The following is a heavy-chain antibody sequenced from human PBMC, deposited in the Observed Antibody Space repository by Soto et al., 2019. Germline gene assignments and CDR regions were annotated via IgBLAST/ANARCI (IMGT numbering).Heavy chain of an antibody. CDR2: INPKTGDT. CDR3: ATGTNGTTGWYHP. D-gene: IGHD1-1*01. V-gene: IGHV1-2*02. J-gene: IGHJ5*02. Sequence: QEQLVQSGTEVKKPGASVTVSCKSSGYTFTDFYLHWLRQAPGRGLEWVGWINPKTGDTKSSQKFQGRVTMSRDTSVSTAYIDLTSLTSDDTAMYYCATGTNGTTGWYHPWGQGTRVTVSS. CDR1: GYTFTDFY.